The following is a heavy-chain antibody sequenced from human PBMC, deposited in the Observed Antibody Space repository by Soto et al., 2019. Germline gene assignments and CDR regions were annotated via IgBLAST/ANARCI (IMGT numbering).Heavy chain of an antibody. J-gene: IGHJ6*04. V-gene: IGHV3-9*01. CDR1: GATLQDYA. Sequence: EVQLVESGGGLVQPGGSLRLSCAGSGATLQDYAMHWVRQAPGKGLEWVSGIYYNSNRIDYADSVRGRSIISRYNARNALYLQMNSLTTEDTAFYYCGKDISPGGMDVWGRGIMVTVSS. CDR2: IYYNSNRI. CDR3: GKDISPGGMDV.